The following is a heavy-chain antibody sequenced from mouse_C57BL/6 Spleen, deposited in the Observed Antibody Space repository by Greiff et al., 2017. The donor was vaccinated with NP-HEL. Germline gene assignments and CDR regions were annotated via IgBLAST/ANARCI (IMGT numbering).Heavy chain of an antibody. CDR2: IYPRCGNT. D-gene: IGHD2-5*01. J-gene: IGHJ3*01. Sequence: VQLQQSGAELARPGASVKLSCKASGYTFTSYGISWVKQRTGQGLEWIGEIYPRCGNTYYNEKFKGKATLTADKSSSTAYMELRSLTSEDSAVYFCERPDYSNYGAWFAYWGQGTLVTVSA. CDR3: ERPDYSNYGAWFAY. CDR1: GYTFTSYG. V-gene: IGHV1-81*01.